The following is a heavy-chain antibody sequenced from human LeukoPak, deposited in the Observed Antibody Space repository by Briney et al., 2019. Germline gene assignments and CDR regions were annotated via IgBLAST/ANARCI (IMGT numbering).Heavy chain of an antibody. D-gene: IGHD6-19*01. J-gene: IGHJ4*02. CDR1: GFTFSSYG. V-gene: IGHV3-33*01. CDR2: IWYDGSNK. CDR3: ARDHLPGIAVALVDY. Sequence: GSLRLSCAASGFTFSSYGMHWVRQAPGKGLEWVAVIWYDGSNKYYADSVKGRFTISRDNSKNTLYLQMNSLRAEDTAVYYCARDHLPGIAVALVDYWGQGTLVTVSS.